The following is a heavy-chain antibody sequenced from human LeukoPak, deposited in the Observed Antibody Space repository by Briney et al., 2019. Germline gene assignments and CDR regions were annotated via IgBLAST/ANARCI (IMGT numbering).Heavy chain of an antibody. Sequence: GGSLRLSCAASGFTFSSYAMSWVRQAPGKGLEWVSAISGSGGSTYYADYVKGRFTISRDNSKNTLYLQMNSLRAEDTAVYYCAKDLWGGTEEYYYDSSGYYPGTFDYWGQGTLVTVSS. CDR3: AKDLWGGTEEYYYDSSGYYPGTFDY. CDR2: ISGSGGST. V-gene: IGHV3-23*01. D-gene: IGHD3-22*01. CDR1: GFTFSSYA. J-gene: IGHJ4*02.